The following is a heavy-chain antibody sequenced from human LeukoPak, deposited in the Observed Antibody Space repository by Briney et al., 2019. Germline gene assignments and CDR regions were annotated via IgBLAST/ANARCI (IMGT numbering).Heavy chain of an antibody. CDR2: IIPIFGTA. Sequence: SVKVSCKASGGTFSSYAISWVRQAPGQGLEWMGGIIPIFGTANYAQKFQGRVTITTDESTSTAYMELSSLRSEDTAVYYCARGAWNALPHYFDYWGQGTLVTVSS. CDR1: GGTFSSYA. V-gene: IGHV1-69*05. CDR3: ARGAWNALPHYFDY. D-gene: IGHD1-1*01. J-gene: IGHJ4*02.